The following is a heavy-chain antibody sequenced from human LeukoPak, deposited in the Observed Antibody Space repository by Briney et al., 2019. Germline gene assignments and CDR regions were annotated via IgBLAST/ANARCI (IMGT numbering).Heavy chain of an antibody. V-gene: IGHV3-9*01. CDR1: GFTFDDYA. CDR3: AKDIGPNYYYMDV. Sequence: PGRSLRLSCAASGFTFDDYAMHWVRQAPGKGPEWVSGISWNSGSIGYADSVKGRFTISRDNAKNSLYLQMNSLRAEDTALYYCAKDIGPNYYYMDVWGKGTTVTASS. CDR2: ISWNSGSI. J-gene: IGHJ6*03. D-gene: IGHD3/OR15-3a*01.